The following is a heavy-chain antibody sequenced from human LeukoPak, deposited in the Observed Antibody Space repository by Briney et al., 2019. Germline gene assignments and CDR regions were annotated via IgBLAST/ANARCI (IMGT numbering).Heavy chain of an antibody. D-gene: IGHD5-12*01. J-gene: IGHJ4*02. CDR2: IKSDGSST. CDR3: ARDRGYTQDY. CDR1: GFTFSNYW. Sequence: GGSLRLSCAASGFTFSNYWMHWVRHAPGKGLVWVSHIKSDGSSTSYADSVKGRFTISRDNAKNTLYLQMNSLRAEDTAVYYCARDRGYTQDYWGQGTLVTVSS. V-gene: IGHV3-74*01.